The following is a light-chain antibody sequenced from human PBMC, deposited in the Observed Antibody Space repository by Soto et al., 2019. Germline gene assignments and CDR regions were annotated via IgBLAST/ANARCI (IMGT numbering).Light chain of an antibody. J-gene: IGKJ1*01. V-gene: IGKV3-20*01. Sequence: EIVLTQSPGILSLSPGDRATLSCRASQSVTSNYLAWYQQKPGQAPSRLIYGASSRATGISDRFSGSGSGKDFTLTISRLEPEDFAVYYCQQYGSSPRTFGQGTKVEI. CDR1: QSVTSNY. CDR2: GAS. CDR3: QQYGSSPRT.